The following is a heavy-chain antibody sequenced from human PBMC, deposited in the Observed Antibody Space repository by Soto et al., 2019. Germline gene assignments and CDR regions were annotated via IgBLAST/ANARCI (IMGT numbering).Heavy chain of an antibody. CDR1: GCTFRSYG. V-gene: IGHV3-33*06. CDR3: TKDRSSTLDGMDV. CDR2: IWYDGSNK. J-gene: IGHJ6*02. Sequence: GGSLRLSWAASGCTFRSYGMHWVRQAPGKGLEWVAVIWYDGSNKYYADSVKGRFTISRDNSKNTLFLQLNSLRAEDTAVYYCTKDRSSTLDGMDVWGQGTTVTVSS. D-gene: IGHD6-13*01.